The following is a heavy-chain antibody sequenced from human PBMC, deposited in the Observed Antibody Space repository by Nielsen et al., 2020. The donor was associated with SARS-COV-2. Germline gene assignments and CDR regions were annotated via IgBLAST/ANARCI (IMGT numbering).Heavy chain of an antibody. D-gene: IGHD6-13*01. CDR2: IYYSGST. J-gene: IGHJ6*02. Sequence: RQAPGKGLEWIGYIYYSGSTNYNPSLKSRVTISVDTSKNQFSLKLSSVTAADTAVYYCARLHSSSWPLYYYYYYGMDVWGQGTTVTVS. CDR3: ARLHSSSWPLYYYYYYGMDV. V-gene: IGHV4-59*08.